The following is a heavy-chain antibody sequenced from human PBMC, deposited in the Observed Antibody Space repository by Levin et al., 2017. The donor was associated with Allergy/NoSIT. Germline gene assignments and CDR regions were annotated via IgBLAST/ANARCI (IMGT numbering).Heavy chain of an antibody. Sequence: SQTLSLTCTVSGGSIRSYYWSWIRQPPGKGLEWIGYIYYSGSTNYNPSLKSRVTISVDTSKNQFSLKLSSVTAADTAVYYCARDRITMVRGVYYRGSAFDIWGQGTMVTVSS. J-gene: IGHJ3*02. CDR2: IYYSGST. CDR1: GGSIRSYY. V-gene: IGHV4-59*01. D-gene: IGHD3-10*01. CDR3: ARDRITMVRGVYYRGSAFDI.